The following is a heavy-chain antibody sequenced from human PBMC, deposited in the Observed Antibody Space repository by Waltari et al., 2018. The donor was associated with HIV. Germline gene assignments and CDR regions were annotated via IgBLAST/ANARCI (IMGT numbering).Heavy chain of an antibody. Sequence: EVQLLESGGALVQPGGSLSLSCVASGFSFSSSSMSWVRQAPGKGLEWVSAISGSDGSTYYGDSVKGRFTISKENSKNTLYLQMSSLRAEDTAIYYCAKGGDYDSWGQGTLVTVSS. CDR2: ISGSDGST. CDR3: AKGGDYDS. V-gene: IGHV3-23*01. D-gene: IGHD4-17*01. J-gene: IGHJ4*02. CDR1: GFSFSSSS.